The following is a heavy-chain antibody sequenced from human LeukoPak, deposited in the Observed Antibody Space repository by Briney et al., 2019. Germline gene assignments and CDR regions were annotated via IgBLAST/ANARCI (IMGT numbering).Heavy chain of an antibody. CDR1: GYTFTGYY. J-gene: IGHJ5*02. CDR2: INPNSGGT. Sequence: ASVKVSCKASGYTFTGYYMHWVRQAPGQGLEWMGCINPNSGGTNYAQKFQGRVTMTRDTSISTAYMELSRLRSDDTAVYYCARQALPLDTAMAGFDPWGQGTLVTVSS. V-gene: IGHV1-2*02. CDR3: ARQALPLDTAMAGFDP. D-gene: IGHD5-18*01.